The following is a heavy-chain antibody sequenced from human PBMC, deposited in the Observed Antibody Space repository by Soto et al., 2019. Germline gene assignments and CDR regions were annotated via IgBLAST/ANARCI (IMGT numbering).Heavy chain of an antibody. CDR1: RLTLSSYA. Sequence: PGGSLRLSCAASRLTLSSYAMSWVRHAPKKGLEWDSSISGSVGSTYYADSVKGRITISRDNSKNTLYLQMNRLRAEDTSVYYCVEVAESPALDYWGQGTLVPVSS. J-gene: IGHJ4*02. CDR3: VEVAESPALDY. V-gene: IGHV3-23*01. D-gene: IGHD2-21*01. CDR2: ISGSVGST.